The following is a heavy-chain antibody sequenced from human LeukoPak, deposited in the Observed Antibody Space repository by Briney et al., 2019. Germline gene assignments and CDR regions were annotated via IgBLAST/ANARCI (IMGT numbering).Heavy chain of an antibody. CDR3: ARGGPIKYCSGGSCYRWFDP. CDR1: VFNVRSED. D-gene: IGHD2-15*01. V-gene: IGHV3-33*01. CDR2: IRYEGRNK. J-gene: IGHJ5*02. Sequence: PRLPCGTSVFNVRSEDLHGGRNAPDKGLEWVAVIRYEGRNKYYEDSVNDRFTISRDNSKNAQYLQMKSLRAEDTAVYYCARGGPIKYCSGGSCYRWFDPWGQGTLVTVSS.